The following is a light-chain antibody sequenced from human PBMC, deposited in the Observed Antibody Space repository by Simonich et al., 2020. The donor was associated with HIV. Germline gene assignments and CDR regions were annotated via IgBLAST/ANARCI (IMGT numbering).Light chain of an antibody. Sequence: QSALTQPASVSGSPGQSITISCTGTGSDVGVYNYVSWYQQHPGKAPKLMIYVISKRPSGVSNRFSGSKSGNTASLTISGLQAEDEADYYCSSYTSSTTYVLFGGGTKLTVL. J-gene: IGLJ2*01. CDR1: GSDVGVYNY. V-gene: IGLV2-14*01. CDR3: SSYTSSTTYVL. CDR2: VIS.